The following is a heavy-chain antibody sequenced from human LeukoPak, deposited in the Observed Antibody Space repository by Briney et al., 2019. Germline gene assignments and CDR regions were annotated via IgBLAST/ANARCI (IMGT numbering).Heavy chain of an antibody. CDR3: ARPPPYDYVWGSSYYFDY. CDR1: GGSFSGYY. Sequence: SETLSLTCAVYGGSFSGYYWSWIRQPPGKGLEWIGYIYYSGSTNYNPSLKSRVTISVDTSKNQFSLKLSSVTAADTAVYYCARPPPYDYVWGSSYYFDYWGQGTLVTVSS. D-gene: IGHD3-16*01. CDR2: IYYSGST. V-gene: IGHV4-59*08. J-gene: IGHJ4*02.